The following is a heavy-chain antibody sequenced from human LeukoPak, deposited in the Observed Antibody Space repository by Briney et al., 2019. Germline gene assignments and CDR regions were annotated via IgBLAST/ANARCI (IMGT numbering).Heavy chain of an antibody. Sequence: ASVKVSCKASVYTFTSYDINWVRQATGQGLEWMGWMNPNSGDTGYAQKFQGRVTITRNTSISTAYMELSSLRSEDTAVYYCARASLGGWTHNWGQGTLVTVSS. CDR3: ARASLGGWTHN. J-gene: IGHJ4*02. CDR2: MNPNSGDT. CDR1: VYTFTSYD. D-gene: IGHD6-19*01. V-gene: IGHV1-8*03.